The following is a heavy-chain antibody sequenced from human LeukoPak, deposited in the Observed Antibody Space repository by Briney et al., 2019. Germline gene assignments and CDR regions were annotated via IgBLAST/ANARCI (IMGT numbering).Heavy chain of an antibody. CDR2: IFYTGST. D-gene: IGHD3-22*01. CDR3: VRSRGGYYNGVHDG. J-gene: IGHJ4*02. Sequence: ASETLSLTCTVSGGSISGSGDYWSWIRQRPGKGLEWIGNIFYTGSTYYNPSLESRVTISVDTSKSQFSLKLRSVTAADTAVYYCVRSRGGYYNGVHDGWGQGTLVTVSP. CDR1: GGSISGSGDY. V-gene: IGHV4-31*03.